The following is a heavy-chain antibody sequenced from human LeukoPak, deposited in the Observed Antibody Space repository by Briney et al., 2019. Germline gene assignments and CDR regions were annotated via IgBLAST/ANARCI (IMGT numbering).Heavy chain of an antibody. D-gene: IGHD6-19*01. CDR1: GFTFSTRA. CDR3: AKDYIAVAATGEFDP. CDR2: ISGSGGST. V-gene: IGHV3-23*01. J-gene: IGHJ5*02. Sequence: GGSLRLSCAASGFTFSTRAMSWVRQAPGKGLEWVSVISGSGGSTYYGDSVKGRFTISRDNSKNTLYLQMNSLRAEDTAVYYCAKDYIAVAATGEFDPWGQGTLVTVSS.